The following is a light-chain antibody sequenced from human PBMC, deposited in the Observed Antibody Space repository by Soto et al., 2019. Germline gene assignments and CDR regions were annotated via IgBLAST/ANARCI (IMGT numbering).Light chain of an antibody. CDR1: SSDVGGYDA. Sequence: QSARTQPAADSGSPGQSITISCSGTSSDVGGYDAVAWYQQYPGKAPKPMTYEVSNRLSGISDRFSGSKSGNTASLTISGLQAADEADYYCSLYRRGSAPYVSGTGTKLTVL. V-gene: IGLV2-14*01. J-gene: IGLJ1*01. CDR2: EVS. CDR3: SLYRRGSAPYV.